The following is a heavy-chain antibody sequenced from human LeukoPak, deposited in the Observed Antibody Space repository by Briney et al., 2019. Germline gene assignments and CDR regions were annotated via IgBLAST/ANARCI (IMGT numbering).Heavy chain of an antibody. CDR2: MNPNSGNT. J-gene: IGHJ6*04. V-gene: IGHV1-8*01. CDR3: ARVAAARRTATLRVMDV. Sequence: ASVKVSCKASGYTFTSYDINWVRQATGQGLEWMGWMNPNSGNTGYAQKFQGRVTMTRNTSISTAYMERSSLRSEDTAVYSCARVAAARRTATLRVMDVWGKGTTVTVSS. CDR1: GYTFTSYD. D-gene: IGHD6-13*01.